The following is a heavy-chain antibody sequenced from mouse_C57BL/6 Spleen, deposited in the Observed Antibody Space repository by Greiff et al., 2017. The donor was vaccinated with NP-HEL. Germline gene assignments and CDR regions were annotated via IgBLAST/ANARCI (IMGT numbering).Heavy chain of an antibody. V-gene: IGHV1-80*01. J-gene: IGHJ2*01. Sequence: VHLVESGAELVKPGASVKISCKASGYAFSSYWMNWVKQRPGKGLEWIGQIYPGDGDTNYNGKFKGKATLTADKSSSTAYMQLSSLTSEDSAVYFCAREGVLRYYFDYWGQGTTLTVSS. D-gene: IGHD1-1*01. CDR3: AREGVLRYYFDY. CDR1: GYAFSSYW. CDR2: IYPGDGDT.